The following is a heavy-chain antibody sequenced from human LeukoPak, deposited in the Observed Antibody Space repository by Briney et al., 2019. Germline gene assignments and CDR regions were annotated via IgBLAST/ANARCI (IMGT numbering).Heavy chain of an antibody. CDR1: GYSFTSYW. J-gene: IGHJ5*02. CDR3: ARHDGYCSDGNCRNWFDP. CDR2: IAPSDSYT. D-gene: IGHD2-15*01. V-gene: IGHV5-10-1*01. Sequence: GESLKISCKGSGYSFTSYWISWVRQMPGKGLEWMGRIAPSDSYTKYSPSFQGHVTISADKSITTAYLQWSSLEASDTAMYYCARHDGYCSDGNCRNWFDPWGQGTPVTVSS.